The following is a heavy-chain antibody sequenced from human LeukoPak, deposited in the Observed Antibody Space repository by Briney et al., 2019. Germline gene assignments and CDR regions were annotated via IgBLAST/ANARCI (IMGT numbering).Heavy chain of an antibody. J-gene: IGHJ4*02. V-gene: IGHV3-49*04. Sequence: GGSLRLSCSGSGFNFGDHAVSWVRQAPGQGLEWVGFIRSSGYGESKDYAAQVKGRFTISRDDSKSIAYLQMNSLKIEDTGVYYCTYGYWGGVRLFDYWGQGTLVLVSS. D-gene: IGHD2-21*01. CDR1: GFNFGDHA. CDR2: IRSSGYGESK. CDR3: TYGYWGGVRLFDY.